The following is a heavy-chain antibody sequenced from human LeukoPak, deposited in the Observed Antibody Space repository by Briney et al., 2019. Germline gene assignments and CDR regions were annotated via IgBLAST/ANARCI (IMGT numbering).Heavy chain of an antibody. V-gene: IGHV3-30-3*01. Sequence: AGGSLRLSCAASGFTFSSYAMHWVRQAPGKGLEWVAVISYDGSNKYYADSVKGRFTISRDNSKNTLYLQMNSLRAEDTAVYYCALEWLVGDYYYYYGMDVWGQGTTVTVSS. D-gene: IGHD6-19*01. CDR2: ISYDGSNK. CDR3: ALEWLVGDYYYYYGMDV. CDR1: GFTFSSYA. J-gene: IGHJ6*02.